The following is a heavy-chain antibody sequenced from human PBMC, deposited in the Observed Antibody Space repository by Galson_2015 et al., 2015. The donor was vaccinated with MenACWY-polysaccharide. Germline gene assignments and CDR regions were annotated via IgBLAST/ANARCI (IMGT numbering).Heavy chain of an antibody. Sequence: LSLTCTVSGGSISSSNYYWGWIRQSPEKGLEWIGTISYNGSTYYNPSLKSRVTISVDTSKNQFSLKLSSVTAADTAVYYCASRLAQVGIAGYGYGMDVWGQGTTVTVSS. CDR2: ISYNGST. V-gene: IGHV4-39*01. J-gene: IGHJ6*02. D-gene: IGHD2-15*01. CDR1: GGSISSSNYY. CDR3: ASRLAQVGIAGYGYGMDV.